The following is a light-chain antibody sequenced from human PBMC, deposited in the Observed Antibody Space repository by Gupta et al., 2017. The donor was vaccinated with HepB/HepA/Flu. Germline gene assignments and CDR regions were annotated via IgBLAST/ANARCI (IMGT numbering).Light chain of an antibody. CDR3: RQGNSFPIA. Sequence: DIEMTQSPFSVSSSVGDRVTITCRASQGISSWLAWYQQKPGTAPKLLIYTASSLQSEIPSKFSDSGSGTDFTLTISSLQPAAFATYYCRQGNSFPIAFGGGTKVEIK. V-gene: IGKV1D-12*01. J-gene: IGKJ4*01. CDR1: QGISSW. CDR2: TAS.